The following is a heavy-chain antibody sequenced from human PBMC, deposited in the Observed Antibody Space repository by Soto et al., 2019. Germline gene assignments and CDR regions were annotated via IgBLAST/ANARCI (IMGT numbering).Heavy chain of an antibody. J-gene: IGHJ4*02. CDR1: GFTVSNNY. CDR2: RYSGGST. CDR3: ARARDGYNFLYEPT. Sequence: LRRCCVASGFTVSNNYMSWVRQAPGKGLEWVSVRYSGGSTDYADSVKGRFTISRDNSKNTLYLQMNSLRADDTAVYYCARARDGYNFLYEPTWGQGTLVTVSS. V-gene: IGHV3-53*01. D-gene: IGHD5-12*01.